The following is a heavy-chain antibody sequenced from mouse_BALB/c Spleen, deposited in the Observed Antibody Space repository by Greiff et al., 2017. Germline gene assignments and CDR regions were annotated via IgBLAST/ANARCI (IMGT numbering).Heavy chain of an antibody. V-gene: IGHV2-6-5*01. CDR1: GFSLTDYG. CDR2: IWGGGST. J-gene: IGHJ3*01. Sequence: VKLVESGPGLVAPSQSLSITCTVSGFSLTDYGVSWIRQPPGKGLEWLGVIWGGGSTYYNSALKSRLSISKDNSKSQVFLKMNSLQTDDTAMYYCAKHYYGSSYGFAYWGQGTLVTVSA. CDR3: AKHYYGSSYGFAY. D-gene: IGHD1-1*01.